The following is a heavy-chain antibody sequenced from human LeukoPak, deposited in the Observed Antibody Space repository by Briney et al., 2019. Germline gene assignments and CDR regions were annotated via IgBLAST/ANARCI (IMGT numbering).Heavy chain of an antibody. CDR2: ISSSSSYI. CDR3: AREEYYYDSSGYKRYFQH. D-gene: IGHD3-22*01. V-gene: IGHV3-21*01. J-gene: IGHJ1*01. CDR1: GFTFSSYS. Sequence: GGSLRLSCAASGFTFSSYSMNWVRQAPGKGLEWVSSISSSSSYIYYADSVKGRFTISRDNAKNSLYLQMNSLRAEDTAVYYCAREEYYYDSSGYKRYFQHWGQGTLVTVSS.